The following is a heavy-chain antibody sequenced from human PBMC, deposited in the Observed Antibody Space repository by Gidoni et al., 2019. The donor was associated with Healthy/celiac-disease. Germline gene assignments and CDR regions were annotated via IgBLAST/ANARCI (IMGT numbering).Heavy chain of an antibody. D-gene: IGHD3-22*01. CDR1: GYTFTGYY. Sequence: QVQLVQSGAEVKKPGASVKVSCKASGYTFTGYYMHWVRQAPGQGLEWMGRINPNSGGTNYAQKFQGRVTMTRDTSISTAYMELSRLRSDDTAVHYCASEARKNYYDSSGYRVWGQGTLVTVSS. J-gene: IGHJ4*02. V-gene: IGHV1-2*06. CDR2: INPNSGGT. CDR3: ASEARKNYYDSSGYRV.